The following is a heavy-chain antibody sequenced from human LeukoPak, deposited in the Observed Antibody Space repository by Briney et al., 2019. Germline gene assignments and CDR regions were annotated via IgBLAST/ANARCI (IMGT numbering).Heavy chain of an antibody. J-gene: IGHJ4*02. CDR2: ISSSSSYI. Sequence: GGSLRLSCAASGFTFSSYSMNWVRQAPGKGPEWVSSISSSSSYIYYADSVKGRFTISRDNAKNSLYLQMNSLRAEDTAVYYCARVPLGYYFDYWGQGTLVTVSS. V-gene: IGHV3-21*01. CDR1: GFTFSSYS. CDR3: ARVPLGYYFDY. D-gene: IGHD3-16*01.